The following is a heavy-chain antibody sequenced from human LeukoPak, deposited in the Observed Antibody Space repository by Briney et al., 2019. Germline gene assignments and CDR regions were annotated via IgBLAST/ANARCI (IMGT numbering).Heavy chain of an antibody. CDR1: GYSFTTYW. V-gene: IGHV5-51*01. D-gene: IGHD6-6*01. J-gene: IGHJ4*02. CDR2: IYPGDSDT. CDR3: SRGQDGDY. Sequence: PGESLQISCQASGYSFTTYWIAWVRPMPGKGLEWMGIIYPGDSDTRYSPSFQGQVTISADKSISTAYLQWSSLKASDTAMYYCSRGQDGDYWGQGTLVTVSS.